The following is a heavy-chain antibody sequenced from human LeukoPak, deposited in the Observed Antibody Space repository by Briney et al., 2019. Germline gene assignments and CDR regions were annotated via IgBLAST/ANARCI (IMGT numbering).Heavy chain of an antibody. J-gene: IGHJ4*02. CDR1: GFTFDDYA. D-gene: IGHD3-22*01. CDR2: ISWNSGSI. CDR3: AKGLYYDSSGYYSNCDY. Sequence: GRSLRLSCAASGFTFDDYAMHWVRQAPGKGLEWVSGISWNSGSIDYADSVKGRFTISRDNAKNSLYLQMNSLRAEDTALYYCAKGLYYDSSGYYSNCDYWGQGTLGTVSS. V-gene: IGHV3-9*01.